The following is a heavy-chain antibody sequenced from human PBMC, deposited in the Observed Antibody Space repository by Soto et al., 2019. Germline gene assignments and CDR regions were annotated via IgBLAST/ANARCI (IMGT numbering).Heavy chain of an antibody. J-gene: IGHJ4*02. V-gene: IGHV3-23*01. CDR3: ARPPDHWGSTTCHPWRIDY. CDR2: VDGSGGST. Sequence: EVQLLESGGGLVQPGGSLRLSCADSAFTFSSYGMSWVRQAPGKGLEWISSVDGSGGSTYYADSVRGRFTISRDKYNTLYLQMISLRAEDTAVYFCARPPDHWGSTTCHPWRIDYWGQGTLVTVSS. CDR1: AFTFSSYG. D-gene: IGHD2-2*01.